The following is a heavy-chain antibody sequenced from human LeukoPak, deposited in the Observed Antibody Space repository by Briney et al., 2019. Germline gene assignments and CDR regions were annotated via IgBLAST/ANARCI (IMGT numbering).Heavy chain of an antibody. Sequence: SETLSLTCTVSGGSISSYYWSWIRQPAGKGLEWIGRIYTSGSTNYNPSLKSRVTTSVDTSKNQFSLKLSSVTAADTAVYYCARAKALYSNYDWFDPWGQGTLVTVSS. CDR3: ARAKALYSNYDWFDP. CDR1: GGSISSYY. D-gene: IGHD4-11*01. J-gene: IGHJ5*02. V-gene: IGHV4-4*07. CDR2: IYTSGST.